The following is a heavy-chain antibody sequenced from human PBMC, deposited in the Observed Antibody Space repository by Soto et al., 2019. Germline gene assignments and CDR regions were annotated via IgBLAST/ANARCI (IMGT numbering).Heavy chain of an antibody. D-gene: IGHD3-22*01. CDR1: GYTFTSYG. V-gene: IGHV1-18*01. Sequence: ASVNVSCKTSGYTFTSYGISWVRPAPGQGLELMGWISAYNGNTNYAQKLQGRVTMTTDTSTSTAYMELRSRRSDDTAVYDCARDPLITVIVSGFDPWGQGTLDTVSS. J-gene: IGHJ5*02. CDR2: ISAYNGNT. CDR3: ARDPLITVIVSGFDP.